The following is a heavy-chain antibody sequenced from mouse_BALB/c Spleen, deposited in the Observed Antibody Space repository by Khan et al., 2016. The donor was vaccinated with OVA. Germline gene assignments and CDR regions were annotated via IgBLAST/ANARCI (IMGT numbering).Heavy chain of an antibody. D-gene: IGHD3-2*02. Sequence: VQLQQSGAELVRPGTSVKLSCKTSGYIFTSYWIHWVKQRSGQGLEWIARIYPGTDNTYYSEKFKDKATLTADKSSSTAYLQLSSLKAEDTAVFFCAREEAWYYFDYWGQGTTLTVSS. CDR1: GYIFTSYW. CDR3: AREEAWYYFDY. CDR2: IYPGTDNT. J-gene: IGHJ2*01. V-gene: IGHV1-76*01.